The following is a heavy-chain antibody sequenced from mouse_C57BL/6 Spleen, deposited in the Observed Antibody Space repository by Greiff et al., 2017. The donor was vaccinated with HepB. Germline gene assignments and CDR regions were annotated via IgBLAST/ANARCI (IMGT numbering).Heavy chain of an antibody. J-gene: IGHJ2*01. CDR1: GFTFSSYA. Sequence: VQLVESGGGLVKPGGSLKLSCAASGFTFSSYAMSWVRQTPEKRLEWVATISDGGSYTYYPDNVKGRFTISRDNAKNNLYLQMSHLKSEDTAMYYCARDEGSSGPYFDYWGQGTTLTVSS. V-gene: IGHV5-4*01. D-gene: IGHD3-2*02. CDR3: ARDEGSSGPYFDY. CDR2: ISDGGSYT.